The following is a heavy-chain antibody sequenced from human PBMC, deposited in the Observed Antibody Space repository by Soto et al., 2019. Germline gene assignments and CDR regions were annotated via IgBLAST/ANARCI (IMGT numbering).Heavy chain of an antibody. V-gene: IGHV4-59*08. Sequence: QVQLQESGPGLVKPSETLSLTYTVSGGSISNNYWTWIRQPPGKGLEWIGYIYYTGSTNYNPSFKSRVSISLDTSKTQFSLRLSSVTAADTAVYYCARVGGTNLDYWGQGTPVTVSS. CDR1: GGSISNNY. J-gene: IGHJ4*02. CDR3: ARVGGTNLDY. D-gene: IGHD3-16*01. CDR2: IYYTGST.